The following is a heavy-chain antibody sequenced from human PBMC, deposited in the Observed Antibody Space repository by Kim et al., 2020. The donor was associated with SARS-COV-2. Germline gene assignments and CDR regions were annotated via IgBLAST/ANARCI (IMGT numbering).Heavy chain of an antibody. CDR3: ASSPGG. D-gene: IGHD3-10*01. J-gene: IGHJ4*02. CDR2: DGRST. Sequence: DGRSTSYADSVNGRFTISRDHAKHTLYLQMTSLRAEDTAVYYCASSPGGWGQGTLVTVSS. V-gene: IGHV3-74*01.